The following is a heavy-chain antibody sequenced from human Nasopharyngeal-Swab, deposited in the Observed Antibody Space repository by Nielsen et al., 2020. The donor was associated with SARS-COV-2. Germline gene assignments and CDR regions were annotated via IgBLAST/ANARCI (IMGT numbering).Heavy chain of an antibody. Sequence: SETRSFTCNVSGGSISSSSYYGGGIRQPPGKGLEWIGSIYYSGSTYYNPSLKSRVTISVDTSKTQFSLKLSSVTAADTAMYYCAMETRPRVLRYFDWSSSFDYWGQSPLVPVSS. J-gene: IGHJ4*02. CDR3: AMETRPRVLRYFDWSSSFDY. D-gene: IGHD3-9*01. V-gene: IGHV4-39*01. CDR2: IYYSGST. CDR1: GGSISSSSYY.